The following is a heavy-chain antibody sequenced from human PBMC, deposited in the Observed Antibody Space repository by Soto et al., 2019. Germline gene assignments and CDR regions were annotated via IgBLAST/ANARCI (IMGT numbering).Heavy chain of an antibody. V-gene: IGHV4-61*01. CDR2: IYYSGST. J-gene: IGHJ6*02. Sequence: SETLSLTCTVSGGSVSSGSYYWSWIRQPPGKGLEWIGYIYYSGSTNYNPSLKSRVTISVDTSKNQFSLKLSSVTAADTAVYYCARELLWFGESSMYSMDVWGQGTTVTVSS. D-gene: IGHD3-10*01. CDR1: GGSVSSGSYY. CDR3: ARELLWFGESSMYSMDV.